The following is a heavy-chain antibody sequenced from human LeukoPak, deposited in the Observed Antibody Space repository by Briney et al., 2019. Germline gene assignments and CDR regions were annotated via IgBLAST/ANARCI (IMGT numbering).Heavy chain of an antibody. CDR3: ARGKTSQNIVTRKTYNWFDP. CDR1: GFTFSNYW. J-gene: IGHJ5*02. D-gene: IGHD2/OR15-2a*01. V-gene: IGHV3-74*01. CDR2: INSDGINT. Sequence: PGGSLRLSCAASGFTFSNYWMHWVRQAPGKGLVWVSRINSDGINTSYADSVKGRFTISRDNAKNSLYLQMNSLRAEDTAVYYCARGKTSQNIVTRKTYNWFDPWGQGTLVTASS.